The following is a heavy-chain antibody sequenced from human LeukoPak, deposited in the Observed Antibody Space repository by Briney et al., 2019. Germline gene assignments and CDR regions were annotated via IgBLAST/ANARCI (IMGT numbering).Heavy chain of an antibody. Sequence: GGSLRLSCTASGLTFGDYAMSWVRQAPGKGLEWVGFIRSKAYGGTTEYAASVKGRFTISRDDSKSIAYLQMNSLKTEDTAVYYCTRDSSSFDPNWFDPWGQGTLVTVSS. J-gene: IGHJ5*02. CDR1: GLTFGDYA. CDR2: IRSKAYGGTT. V-gene: IGHV3-49*04. D-gene: IGHD6-13*01. CDR3: TRDSSSFDPNWFDP.